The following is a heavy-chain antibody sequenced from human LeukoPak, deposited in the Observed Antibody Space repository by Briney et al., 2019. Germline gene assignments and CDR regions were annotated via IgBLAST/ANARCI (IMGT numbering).Heavy chain of an antibody. V-gene: IGHV5-51*01. D-gene: IGHD2-15*01. CDR1: GYRFTSDW. J-gene: IGHJ4*02. CDR2: IYPGDSDT. CDR3: ARLSGRVVCSAGSCYIDS. Sequence: GESLKISCKGSGYRFTSDWIGWVRQLPGKGLEWMGIIYPGDSDTRYSPSFQGQVTVSADKSVNTAYLQWSSLKASDTAMYYCARLSGRVVCSAGSCYIDSWGQGTLVTVSS.